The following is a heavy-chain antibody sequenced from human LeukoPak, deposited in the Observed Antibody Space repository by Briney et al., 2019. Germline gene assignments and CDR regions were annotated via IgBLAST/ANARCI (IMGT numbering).Heavy chain of an antibody. J-gene: IGHJ3*02. Sequence: GGSLRLSCAASGFTVSSNYMSWVRQAPGKGLEWVSVIYSGGSTYYADSVKGRFTISRDNSKNTLYLQMNSLRAEDTAVYYCARYSRSGSYYGNAFDIWGQGTMVTVSS. V-gene: IGHV3-53*01. CDR3: ARYSRSGSYYGNAFDI. CDR1: GFTVSSNY. D-gene: IGHD1-26*01. CDR2: IYSGGST.